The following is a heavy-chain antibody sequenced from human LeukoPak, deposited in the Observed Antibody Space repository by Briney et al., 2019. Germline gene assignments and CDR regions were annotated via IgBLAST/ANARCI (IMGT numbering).Heavy chain of an antibody. V-gene: IGHV4-59*11. J-gene: IGHJ4*02. CDR2: TYYSGST. Sequence: SETLSLTCTVSGGSISSHYWSWIRRPPGKGLEWIGLTYYSGSTNFNPSLKSRVTISLDTSKNQFSLKLRSVTAADTAVYYCARVLEDYDFWSGYVDYRGQGTLVTVSS. D-gene: IGHD3-3*01. CDR1: GGSISSHY. CDR3: ARVLEDYDFWSGYVDY.